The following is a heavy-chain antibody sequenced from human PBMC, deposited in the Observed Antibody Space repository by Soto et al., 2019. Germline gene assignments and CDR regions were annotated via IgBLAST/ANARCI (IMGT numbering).Heavy chain of an antibody. D-gene: IGHD6-19*01. J-gene: IGHJ6*02. CDR1: GGTFSSYA. Sequence: QVQLVQSGAEVKKPGSSVKVSCKASGGTFSSYAISWVRQAPGQGLEWMGGIIPIFGTANYAQKFQGRVTITEDESKSTAYIELSSLRSEDTAVYYCARVGVSSGWGVPYYYYGMDVWGQGTTVTVSS. CDR2: IIPIFGTA. CDR3: ARVGVSSGWGVPYYYYGMDV. V-gene: IGHV1-69*01.